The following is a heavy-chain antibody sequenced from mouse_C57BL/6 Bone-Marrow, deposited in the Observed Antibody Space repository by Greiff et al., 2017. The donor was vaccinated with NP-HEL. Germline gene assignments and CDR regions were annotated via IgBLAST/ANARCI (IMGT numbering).Heavy chain of an antibody. V-gene: IGHV1-50*01. CDR3: AREDYYGSSPYWYFDV. CDR1: GYTFTSYW. Sequence: QVQLQQPGAELVKPGASVKLSCKASGYTFTSYWMQWVKQRPGQGLEWIGEIDPSDSDTNYNQKFKGKATLTVDTSSSTAYMQLSSLTSEDSAVYYCAREDYYGSSPYWYFDVWGTGTTVTVSS. J-gene: IGHJ1*03. CDR2: IDPSDSDT. D-gene: IGHD1-1*01.